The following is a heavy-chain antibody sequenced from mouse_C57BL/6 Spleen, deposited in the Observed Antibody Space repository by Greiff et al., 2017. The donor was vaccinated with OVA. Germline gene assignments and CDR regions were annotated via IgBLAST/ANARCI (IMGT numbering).Heavy chain of an antibody. V-gene: IGHV1-64*01. CDR2: IHPNSGST. CDR3: ARGGITTVVEEGYFDV. Sequence: VQLQQPGAELVKPGASVKLSCKASGYTFTSYWMHWVKQRPGQGLEWIGMIHPNSGSTNYNEKFKSKATLTVDKSSSTAYMQLSSLTSEDSAVYYCARGGITTVVEEGYFDVWGTGTTVTVSS. D-gene: IGHD1-1*01. CDR1: GYTFTSYW. J-gene: IGHJ1*03.